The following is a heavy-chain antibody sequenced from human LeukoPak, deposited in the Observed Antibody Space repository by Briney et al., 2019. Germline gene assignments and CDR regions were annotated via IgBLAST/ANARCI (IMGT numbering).Heavy chain of an antibody. Sequence: SETPSLTCAVYGGSFSGYYWSWIRQPPGKGLESIGEINHSGSTNYNPSLKSRVTISVDTSKNHFSLKLSSVTAADTAVYYCARGRIAVAASRLNYMDVWGKGTTVTVSS. J-gene: IGHJ6*03. CDR1: GGSFSGYY. CDR3: ARGRIAVAASRLNYMDV. D-gene: IGHD6-19*01. CDR2: INHSGST. V-gene: IGHV4-34*01.